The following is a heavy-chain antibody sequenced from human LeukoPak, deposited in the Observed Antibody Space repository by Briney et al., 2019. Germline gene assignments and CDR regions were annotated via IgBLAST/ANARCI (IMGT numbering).Heavy chain of an antibody. D-gene: IGHD6-19*01. J-gene: IGHJ4*02. CDR1: GYTFTGYY. V-gene: IGHV1-2*02. Sequence: GASVKVSCKASGYTFTGYYMHWVRQAPGQGLEWMGWINPNSGGTNYAQKFQGRVTMTRDTSISTAYMELSRLRSDDTAVYYCARDRGIAVAGTYYFDYWGQGTLVTVSS. CDR3: ARDRGIAVAGTYYFDY. CDR2: INPNSGGT.